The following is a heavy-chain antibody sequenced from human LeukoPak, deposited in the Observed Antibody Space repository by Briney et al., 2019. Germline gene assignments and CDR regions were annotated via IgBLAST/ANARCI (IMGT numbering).Heavy chain of an antibody. CDR3: ASLGWLQFDY. CDR2: IYRGGIT. CDR1: GFTVSSNY. D-gene: IGHD5-24*01. J-gene: IGHJ4*02. V-gene: IGHV3-53*01. Sequence: GGSLRLSCAASGFTVSSNYMNWVRQAPGKGLEWVSVIYRGGITSYADSVKGRFTVSGDNFRNTLYLQMNSLRAEDTAVYYCASLGWLQFDYWGQGILVTVSS.